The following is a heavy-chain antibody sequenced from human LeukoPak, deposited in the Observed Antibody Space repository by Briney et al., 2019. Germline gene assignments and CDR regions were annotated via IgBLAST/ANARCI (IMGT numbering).Heavy chain of an antibody. V-gene: IGHV3-21*01. Sequence: GGSLRLSCAASGFTFSSYSMNWVRQAPGKGLEWVSSISSSSSYIYYADSVKGRFTISRDNAKNSLYLQMNSLRAEDTAVYYCAREFGDGYNLDYWGQGTLVTVSS. CDR2: ISSSSSYI. CDR1: GFTFSSYS. CDR3: AREFGDGYNLDY. J-gene: IGHJ4*02. D-gene: IGHD5-24*01.